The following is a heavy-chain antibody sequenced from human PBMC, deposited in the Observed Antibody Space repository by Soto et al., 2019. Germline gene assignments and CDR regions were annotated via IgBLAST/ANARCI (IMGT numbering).Heavy chain of an antibody. CDR2: IVVGSGNT. CDR3: AAGRWEQLGGFYGMDV. D-gene: IGHD6-13*01. CDR1: GFTFSSSA. Sequence: QMQLVQSGPEVKKPGTSVKVSCKASGFTFSSSAVQWVRQARGQRLEWIGWIVVGSGNTNYAQNFQERVTITRDMSTSTAYMDLSSLRSEDTAVYYCAAGRWEQLGGFYGMDVWGQGTTVTVSS. V-gene: IGHV1-58*01. J-gene: IGHJ6*02.